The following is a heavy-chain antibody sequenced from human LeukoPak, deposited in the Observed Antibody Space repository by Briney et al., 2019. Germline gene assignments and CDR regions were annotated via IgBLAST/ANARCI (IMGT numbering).Heavy chain of an antibody. V-gene: IGHV3-74*01. Sequence: PGGSLRLSCAASGFTFSSYWMHWVRQAPGKGLMWVSRINSDGSRTTYADSVRGRFTNSRDNAKSTLYLQMNSLRAEDTAVYYCARVRDDYTYFDCWGQGTLVTVSS. J-gene: IGHJ4*02. CDR3: ARVRDDYTYFDC. CDR2: INSDGSRT. D-gene: IGHD4-11*01. CDR1: GFTFSSYW.